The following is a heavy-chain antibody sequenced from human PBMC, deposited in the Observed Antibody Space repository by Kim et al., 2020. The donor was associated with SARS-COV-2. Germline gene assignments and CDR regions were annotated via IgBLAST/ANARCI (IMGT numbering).Heavy chain of an antibody. CDR2: ISVYNEGC. CDR3: AWVGEGLGVSAAEY. J-gene: IGHJ1*01. D-gene: IGHD3-3*01. Sequence: ASVKVSCKASGYTFNRNGMTWVRQAPGPGHEWMGWISVYNEGCNNVQRVQDRGTMTTATSMITAYMELRSLSSDDMTVYYCAWVGEGLGVSAAEY. CDR1: GYTFNRNG. V-gene: IGHV1-18*03.